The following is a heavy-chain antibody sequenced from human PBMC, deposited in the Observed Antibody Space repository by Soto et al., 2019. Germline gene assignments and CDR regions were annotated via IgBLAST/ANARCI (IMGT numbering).Heavy chain of an antibody. J-gene: IGHJ5*02. CDR1: GVTFSNYA. Sequence: EVQFLESGGGLVQPGGSLRLSCAASGVTFSNYAMNWVRQAPGKGLEWVSGISHSGSSTYYADSVKGGFTISRDNSKNTLFLQMNSLTAEDTAVYYCAKGSWVHHGSEGGNWLDPWGQGTLVTVSS. CDR3: AKGSWVHHGSEGGNWLDP. D-gene: IGHD3-10*01. CDR2: ISHSGSST. V-gene: IGHV3-23*01.